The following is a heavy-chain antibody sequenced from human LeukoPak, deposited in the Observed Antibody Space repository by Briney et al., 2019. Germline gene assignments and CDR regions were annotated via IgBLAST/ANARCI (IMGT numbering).Heavy chain of an antibody. J-gene: IGHJ4*02. CDR1: GFTSSSYG. Sequence: GGSLRLSCAASGFTSSSYGMHLVRQAPGKGLEWVAVISYDGSNKYYADSVKGRFTISRDNSKNTLYLQMNSLRAEDTAVYYCAKDGEAWGFDYWGQGTLVTVSS. CDR3: AKDGEAWGFDY. CDR2: ISYDGSNK. V-gene: IGHV3-30*18. D-gene: IGHD7-27*01.